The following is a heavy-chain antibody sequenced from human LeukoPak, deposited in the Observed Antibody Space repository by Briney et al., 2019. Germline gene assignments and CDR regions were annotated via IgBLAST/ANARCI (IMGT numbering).Heavy chain of an antibody. CDR1: GFTFSSYE. Sequence: GGSLRLSRAASGFTFSSYEMNWVRQAPGKGLEWVSYLSRYGGSIYYADSVKGRFTISRDNAKNSLYLQMSSLRAEDTAVYYCAKDRAVTGLVGATPYYYYYYGMDVWGQGTTVTVSS. CDR3: AKDRAVTGLVGATPYYYYYYGMDV. D-gene: IGHD1-26*01. CDR2: LSRYGGSI. J-gene: IGHJ6*02. V-gene: IGHV3-48*03.